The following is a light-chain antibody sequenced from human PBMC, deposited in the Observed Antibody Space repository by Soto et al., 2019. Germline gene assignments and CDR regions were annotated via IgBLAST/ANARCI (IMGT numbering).Light chain of an antibody. CDR2: GAS. Sequence: EIVLTQSPATLSLSPGERATISCRASQSVSSSYLAWYQQNRGQAPRLLIYGASSRAPGIPDRFGGSGSGTDFTLTISRLEPEDFAVYYCQQYGSSRWTFGQGTKVEIK. CDR3: QQYGSSRWT. J-gene: IGKJ1*01. CDR1: QSVSSSY. V-gene: IGKV3-20*01.